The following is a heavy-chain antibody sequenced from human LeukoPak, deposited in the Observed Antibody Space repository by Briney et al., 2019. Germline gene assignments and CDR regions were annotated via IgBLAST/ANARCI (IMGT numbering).Heavy chain of an antibody. Sequence: ASVKVSCKASGYTFTSYGISWVCQMPGKGLEWMGIIYPGDSDTRYSPSFQGQVTISADKSISTAYLQWSSLKASDTAMYYCARQEGDSGGLDYWGQGTLVTVSS. CDR3: ARQEGDSGGLDY. CDR1: GYTFTSYG. V-gene: IGHV5-51*01. CDR2: IYPGDSDT. J-gene: IGHJ4*02. D-gene: IGHD4-23*01.